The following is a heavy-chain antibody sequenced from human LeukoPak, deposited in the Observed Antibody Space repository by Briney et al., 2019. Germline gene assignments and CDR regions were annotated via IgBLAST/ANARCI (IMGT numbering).Heavy chain of an antibody. V-gene: IGHV3-33*01. J-gene: IGHJ4*02. D-gene: IGHD2-2*01. CDR2: IWYDGSNK. CDR1: GFTFSSYG. Sequence: QPGRSLRLSCAASGFTFSSYGMHWVRQAPGKGLEWVAVIWYDGSNKYYADSVKGRFTISRDNSKNTLYLQMNSLRAEDTAVYHCARGYCSSTSCRSIVFDYWGQGTLVTVSS. CDR3: ARGYCSSTSCRSIVFDY.